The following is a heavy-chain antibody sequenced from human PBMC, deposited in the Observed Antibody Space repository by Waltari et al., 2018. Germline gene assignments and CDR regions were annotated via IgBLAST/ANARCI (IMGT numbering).Heavy chain of an antibody. V-gene: IGHV4-34*01. CDR1: GGSFSGYY. J-gene: IGHJ6*03. CDR3: ARAPRYSYGYYYYYYMDV. Sequence: QVQLQQWGAGLLKPSETLSLTCAVYGGSFSGYYWSWIRQPPGKGLEWIGEINHSGSTNYNPSLKSRVTISVDTSKNQFSLKLSSVTAADTAVYYCARAPRYSYGYYYYYYMDVWGKGTTVTISS. CDR2: INHSGST. D-gene: IGHD5-18*01.